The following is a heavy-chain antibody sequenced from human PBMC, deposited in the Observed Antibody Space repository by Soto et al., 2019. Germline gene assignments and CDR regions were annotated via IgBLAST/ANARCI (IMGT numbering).Heavy chain of an antibody. D-gene: IGHD3-16*01. V-gene: IGHV3-33*01. CDR2: IWHDGSNK. J-gene: IGHJ4*02. CDR1: GFSFSNYG. CDR3: ARDGDANTGFGKDY. Sequence: GGSLRLSCAASGFSFSNYGIHWVRQAPGKGLEWVALIWHDGSNKYYAESVKGRFTISRDNSKDMVYLQMNSLRAEDTAMYYCARDGDANTGFGKDYWGQGTLVTVSS.